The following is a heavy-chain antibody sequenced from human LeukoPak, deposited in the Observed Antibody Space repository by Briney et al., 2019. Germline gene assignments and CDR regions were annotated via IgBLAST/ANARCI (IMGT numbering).Heavy chain of an antibody. CDR3: AREIDYDGSITHDY. V-gene: IGHV1-69*04. D-gene: IGHD3-22*01. J-gene: IGHJ4*02. CDR1: GGTFGSYA. CDR2: IIPILGIT. Sequence: SVKVSCKASGGTFGSYAISWVRQAPGQGLEWMGRIIPILGITNYAQKFQGRVTITADKSTSTAYMELSSLRSEDTAMFYCAREIDYDGSITHDYWGQGTLVTVSS.